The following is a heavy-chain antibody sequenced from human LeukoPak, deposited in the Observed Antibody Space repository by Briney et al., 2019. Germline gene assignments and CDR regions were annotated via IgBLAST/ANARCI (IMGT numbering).Heavy chain of an antibody. CDR3: AKDVISVAGTPRYFDY. V-gene: IGHV3-23*01. CDR1: GFTFRSYV. D-gene: IGHD6-19*01. J-gene: IGHJ4*02. CDR2: ISASDGST. Sequence: GESLRLSCAASGFTFRSYVMSWIRQAPGKGLEWVSAISASDGSTYYADSVKGRFTISRDNSKNTLYLQMNNLRDEDTAVYYCAKDVISVAGTPRYFDYWGQGTLVTVSS.